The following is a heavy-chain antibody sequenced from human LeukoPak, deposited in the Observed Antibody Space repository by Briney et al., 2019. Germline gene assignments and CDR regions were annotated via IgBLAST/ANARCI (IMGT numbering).Heavy chain of an antibody. V-gene: IGHV4-59*01. CDR3: ARVRRYSGRSDVFDI. CDR1: GGSISNYY. J-gene: IGHJ3*02. Sequence: PSETLSLTCTVSGGSISNYYWSWIRQSPGKGLAWIGYMYYSGGTNYNPSLKSRVTISVDTSKNQFSLKLTSVTAADTAVYYCARVRRYSGRSDVFDISGQGTMVTVSS. CDR2: MYYSGGT. D-gene: IGHD1-26*01.